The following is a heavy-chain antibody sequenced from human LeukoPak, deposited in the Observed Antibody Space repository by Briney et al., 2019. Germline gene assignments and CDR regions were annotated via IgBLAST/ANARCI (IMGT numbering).Heavy chain of an antibody. CDR3: ARVYYYGSGSYPKVDYYYYMDV. V-gene: IGHV4-39*07. CDR1: GDSISSSSSY. J-gene: IGHJ6*03. CDR2: IYYSGST. Sequence: SETLSLTCTVSGDSISSSSSYWGWIRQPPGKGLEWIGSIYYSGSTYYNPSLKSRVTISVDTSKNQFSLKLSSVTAADTAVYYCARVYYYGSGSYPKVDYYYYMDVWGKGTTVTVSS. D-gene: IGHD3-10*01.